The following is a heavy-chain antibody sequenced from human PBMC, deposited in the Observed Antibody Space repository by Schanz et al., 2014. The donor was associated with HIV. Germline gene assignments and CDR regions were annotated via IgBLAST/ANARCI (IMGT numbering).Heavy chain of an antibody. CDR3: ARDVAGCSGTSCYSDAFDI. V-gene: IGHV3-21*01. D-gene: IGHD2-2*01. CDR2: IDSSSSYK. Sequence: EVQLVESGGGLVKPGGSLRLSCAATGFTFSSYSMNWVRQAPGKGLEWVSSIDSSSSYKYYADSVKGRFTISRDNSKNTLFLQMNSLRAEDTAVYFCARDVAGCSGTSCYSDAFDIWGQGTLVTVSS. CDR1: GFTFSSYS. J-gene: IGHJ3*02.